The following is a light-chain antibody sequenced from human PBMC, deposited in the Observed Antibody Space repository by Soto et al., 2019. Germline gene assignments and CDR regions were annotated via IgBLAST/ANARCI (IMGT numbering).Light chain of an antibody. CDR3: QQRSNWPPGGLT. Sequence: EIVMTQSPATLSVSPGESATLSCRASQSVSNNLTWYQQKPGQPPRLLIYGASTRATGVPGRFSGSGSGTEFTLTISSLQSEDFAVYYCQQRSNWPPGGLTFGGGTKVEIK. J-gene: IGKJ4*01. CDR2: GAS. V-gene: IGKV3-15*01. CDR1: QSVSNN.